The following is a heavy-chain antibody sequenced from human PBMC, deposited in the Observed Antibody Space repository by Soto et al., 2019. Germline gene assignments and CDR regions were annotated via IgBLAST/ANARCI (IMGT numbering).Heavy chain of an antibody. CDR2: IYYSGST. J-gene: IGHJ5*02. CDR3: ARGGIAARPPRYNWFAP. CDR1: GGSISSYY. D-gene: IGHD6-6*01. V-gene: IGHV4-59*01. Sequence: SETLSLTCTVSGGSISSYYWSWIRQPPGKGLEWIGYIYYSGSTNYNPSLKSRVTISVDTSKNQFSLKLSSVTAADTAVYYCARGGIAARPPRYNWFAPGGRGTRVTVSS.